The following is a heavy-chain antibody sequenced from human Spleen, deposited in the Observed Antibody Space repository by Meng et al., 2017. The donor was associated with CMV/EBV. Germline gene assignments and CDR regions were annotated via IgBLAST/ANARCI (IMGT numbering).Heavy chain of an antibody. J-gene: IGHJ4*02. CDR1: GGSISSYY. CDR2: IYYSGST. V-gene: IGHV4-59*01. Sequence: SETLSLTCTVSGGSISSYYWSWIRQPPGKGLEWIGYIYYSGSTDYNPSLKSRVTISVDTSKNQFSLKLSSVTAADTAVYYCAREDGSGSYDYWGQGTLVTVSS. CDR3: AREDGSGSYDY. D-gene: IGHD3-10*01.